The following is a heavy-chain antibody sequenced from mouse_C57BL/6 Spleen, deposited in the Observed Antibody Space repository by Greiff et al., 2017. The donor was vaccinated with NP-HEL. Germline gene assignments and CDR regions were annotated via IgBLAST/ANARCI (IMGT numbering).Heavy chain of an antibody. Sequence: EVQGVESGGGLVQPGGSMKLSCVASGFTFSNYWMNWVRQSPEKGLEWVAQIRLKSDNYATHYAESVKGRFTISRDDSKSSVYLQMNNLRAEDTGIYYCTAPPRFAYWGQGTLVTVSA. V-gene: IGHV6-3*01. CDR3: TAPPRFAY. CDR1: GFTFSNYW. J-gene: IGHJ3*01. CDR2: IRLKSDNYAT.